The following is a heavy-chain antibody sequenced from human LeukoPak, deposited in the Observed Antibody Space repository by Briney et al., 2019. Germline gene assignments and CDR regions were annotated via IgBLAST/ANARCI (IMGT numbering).Heavy chain of an antibody. CDR3: AKGSGWLQLKYYFDY. V-gene: IGHV3-23*01. J-gene: IGHJ4*02. D-gene: IGHD5-24*01. CDR1: GFTFSSYG. CDR2: ISDSGGST. Sequence: GGPLRLSCAASGFTFSSYGMSWVRQAPGKGLEWVSAISDSGGSTYYADSVKGRFTISRDNSKNTLSLQMNSLRAEDTAVYYCAKGSGWLQLKYYFDYWGQGTLVTVSS.